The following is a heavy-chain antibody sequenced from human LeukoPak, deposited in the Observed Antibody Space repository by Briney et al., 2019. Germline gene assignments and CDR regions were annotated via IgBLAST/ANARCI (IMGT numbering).Heavy chain of an antibody. D-gene: IGHD2-15*01. CDR1: GFTFDNYG. CDR2: INWNGGSR. Sequence: GGSLRLSCAASGFTFDNYGMHWVRQAPGKGLEWVSGINWNGGSRNYADSVKGRFTISRVNAKNSLSLQMNSLRAEDTALYYCARDRIGCSGGSCYSNLVWDYWGQGTLVTVSS. J-gene: IGHJ4*02. V-gene: IGHV3-20*04. CDR3: ARDRIGCSGGSCYSNLVWDY.